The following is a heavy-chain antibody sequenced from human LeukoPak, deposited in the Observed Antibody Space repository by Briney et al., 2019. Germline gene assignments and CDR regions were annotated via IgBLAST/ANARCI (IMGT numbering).Heavy chain of an antibody. Sequence: GGSLRLSCAASGFTFSSYGIHWVRQAPGKGLEWVAFIRYDGSNKYYADSVKGRFTISRDNSKNTLYLQMNSLRAEDTAVYYCARGGDYGDYVDDYWGQGTLVTVSS. CDR1: GFTFSSYG. CDR2: IRYDGSNK. D-gene: IGHD4-17*01. V-gene: IGHV3-30*02. J-gene: IGHJ4*02. CDR3: ARGGDYGDYVDDY.